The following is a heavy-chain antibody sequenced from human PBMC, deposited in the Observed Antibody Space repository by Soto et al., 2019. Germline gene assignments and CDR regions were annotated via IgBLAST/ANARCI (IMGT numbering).Heavy chain of an antibody. D-gene: IGHD2-2*01. CDR3: ARDLYCNRPSCLGNWFDP. J-gene: IGHJ5*02. CDR1: GFTFSGHC. CDR2: INSDGSST. Sequence: PVGSLRLSCAASGFTFSGHCMHRVLQTPGKGLLWVSRINSDGSSTRYVDSVKGRFTISRDNAKNTLYLQMNSLRAEDTAIYYCARDLYCNRPSCLGNWFDPSGQGTLVTVS. V-gene: IGHV3-74*01.